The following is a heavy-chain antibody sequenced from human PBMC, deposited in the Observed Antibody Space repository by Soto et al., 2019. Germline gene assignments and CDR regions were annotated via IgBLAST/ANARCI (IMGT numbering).Heavy chain of an antibody. D-gene: IGHD3-9*01. Sequence: QPGGSLRLSCAASGFTFSTYDLNWVRQAPGKGLEWVSSISGSGGSTNYADSVKGRFTISRDNSKNTLYLRMNSLRAEDTAVYYCAKPAYGILTGYRRLTPGFHFDSWGQGTRVTVSS. V-gene: IGHV3-23*01. J-gene: IGHJ4*02. CDR3: AKPAYGILTGYRRLTPGFHFDS. CDR1: GFTFSTYD. CDR2: ISGSGGST.